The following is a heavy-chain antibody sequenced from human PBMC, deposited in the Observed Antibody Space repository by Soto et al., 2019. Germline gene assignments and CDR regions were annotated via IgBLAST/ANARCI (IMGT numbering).Heavy chain of an antibody. D-gene: IGHD6-13*01. V-gene: IGHV4-61*08. Sequence: PSETLSLTCAVSGGSISSGDYYWSWIRQPPGKGLEWIGYIYYSGSTNYNPSLKSRVTISVDTSKNQFSLKLSSVTAADTAVYYCAGGPTIAAAGTVHFDYWGQGTLVTVSS. CDR2: IYYSGST. J-gene: IGHJ4*02. CDR3: AGGPTIAAAGTVHFDY. CDR1: GGSISSGDYY.